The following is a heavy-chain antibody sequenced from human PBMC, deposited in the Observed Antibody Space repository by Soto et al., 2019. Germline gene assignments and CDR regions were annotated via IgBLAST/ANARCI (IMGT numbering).Heavy chain of an antibody. D-gene: IGHD2-2*01. J-gene: IGHJ6*02. Sequence: QVQLQQWGAGLLKPSETLSLTCAVYGGSFSGYYWSWIRQPPGKGLEWIGEINHSGSTNYNPSLKIRVTISEETYKNQFSLQLGSVTAADTAVYYCASPAGSQLQYYYYGMDVWGQGTTVTVSS. CDR1: GGSFSGYY. CDR2: INHSGST. V-gene: IGHV4-34*01. CDR3: ASPAGSQLQYYYYGMDV.